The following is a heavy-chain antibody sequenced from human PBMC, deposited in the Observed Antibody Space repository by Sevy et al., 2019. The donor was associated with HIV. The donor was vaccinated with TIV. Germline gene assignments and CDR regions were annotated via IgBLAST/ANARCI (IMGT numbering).Heavy chain of an antibody. V-gene: IGHV5-51*01. CDR2: IYPGDSDT. D-gene: IGHD5-12*01. CDR1: GYDLANNW. J-gene: IGHJ5*02. CDR3: ARPVGYAAS. Sequence: GESLKISCRASGYDLANNWIGWVRQMPGEGLEWMGIIYPGDSDTRYTPSFEGRVTISADKSVNTAYLQWSSLKAPDTATYYCARPVGYAASWGQGTLVTVSS.